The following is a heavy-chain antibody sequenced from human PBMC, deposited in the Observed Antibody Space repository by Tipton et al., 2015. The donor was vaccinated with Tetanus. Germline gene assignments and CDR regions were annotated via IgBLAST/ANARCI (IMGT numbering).Heavy chain of an antibody. Sequence: SGAEVKKPGASVKVSCKAPTDTFSNYYMHWVRQAPGQGLEWVGLINPTDSSTDYAQKLQGRITLTRDTSTSTVYMQLSSLRSEDTAVYYCAREGTVQAAPGKHFDYWGQGTLVSVST. J-gene: IGHJ4*02. D-gene: IGHD3/OR15-3a*01. CDR2: INPTDSST. V-gene: IGHV1-46*04. CDR3: AREGTVQAAPGKHFDY. CDR1: TDTFSNYY.